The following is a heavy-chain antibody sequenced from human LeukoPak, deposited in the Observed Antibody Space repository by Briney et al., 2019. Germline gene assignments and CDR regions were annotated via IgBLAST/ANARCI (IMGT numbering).Heavy chain of an antibody. CDR1: GFTFSSYA. CDR2: ISGSGGGT. CDR3: AKSGGSSGWLY. J-gene: IGHJ4*02. Sequence: PGGSLRLSCAASGFTFSSYAMSWVRQAPGKGLEWLSGISGSGGGTYYADSVKGRFTISRDDSKNTLYLQMHSLRAEDTAVYYCAKSGGSSGWLYWGQGTLVTVSS. V-gene: IGHV3-23*01. D-gene: IGHD6-19*01.